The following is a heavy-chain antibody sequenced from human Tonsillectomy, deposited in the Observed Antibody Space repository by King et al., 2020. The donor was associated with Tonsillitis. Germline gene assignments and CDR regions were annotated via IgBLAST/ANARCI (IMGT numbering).Heavy chain of an antibody. D-gene: IGHD3-9*01. CDR1: GYIVTELS. CDR3: ATGYYDILTGAFDY. Sequence: QLVQSGAEVKKPGASVKVSCKVSGYIVTELSIHWVRQTPGKGLEWMGGFDPEDGETIYAQKFQGRVTMTEDTSTDTAYMELSSLRSEDTAAYYCATGYYDILTGAFDYWGQGTLVTVSS. V-gene: IGHV1-24*01. CDR2: FDPEDGET. J-gene: IGHJ4*02.